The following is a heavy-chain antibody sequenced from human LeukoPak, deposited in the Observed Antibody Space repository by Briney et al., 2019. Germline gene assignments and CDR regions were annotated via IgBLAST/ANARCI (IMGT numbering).Heavy chain of an antibody. Sequence: GGSLRLPCTASGFTFDNYAMIWVRQASGKGLEWVGRIKSKTDGGTTDYAAPVKGRFTISRDDSKNTPYLQMNSLKTEDTAVYYCTTDENYYDSSGYYYADYWGQGTLVTVSS. CDR1: GFTFDNYA. V-gene: IGHV3-15*01. J-gene: IGHJ4*02. CDR2: IKSKTDGGTT. CDR3: TTDENYYDSSGYYYADY. D-gene: IGHD3-22*01.